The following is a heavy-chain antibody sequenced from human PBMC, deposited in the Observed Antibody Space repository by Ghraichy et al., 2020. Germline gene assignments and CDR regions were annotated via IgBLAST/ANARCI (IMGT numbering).Heavy chain of an antibody. CDR2: INSDGTTT. V-gene: IGHV3-74*01. CDR1: GFTFNSYW. D-gene: IGHD3-10*01. J-gene: IGHJ3*01. CDR3: ARGFDTNAFDV. Sequence: GESLNISCAASGFTFNSYWMHWVRQAPGKGLVWVSRINSDGTTTNHADSVKGRFTISRDNAKNTLYLQMNSLRAEDTAVYFCARGFDTNAFDVWGLGTMVTVSS.